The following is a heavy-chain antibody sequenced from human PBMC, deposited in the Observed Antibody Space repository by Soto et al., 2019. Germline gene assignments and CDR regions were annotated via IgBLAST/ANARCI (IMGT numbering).Heavy chain of an antibody. V-gene: IGHV3-23*01. D-gene: IGHD2-15*01. CDR1: GFTFNTYA. CDR3: AKDVVVVVAAGDSLDY. J-gene: IGHJ4*02. Sequence: EVQLLESGGGLVQPGGSLRLSCAASGFTFNTYAMSWVRQAPGKGLEWVSTTSGSGGGRHYADSVTGRFTISRDNSKNSLYLQMHSLRADDTGVYYCAKDVVVVVAAGDSLDYWGQGTVVTVS. CDR2: TSGSGGGR.